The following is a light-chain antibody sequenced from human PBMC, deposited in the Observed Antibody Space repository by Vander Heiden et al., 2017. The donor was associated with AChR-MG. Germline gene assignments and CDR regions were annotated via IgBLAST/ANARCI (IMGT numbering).Light chain of an antibody. CDR2: AAS. V-gene: IGKV1-6*01. CDR3: RQDDNYPLT. Sequence: AIQMTQSPSSLSASVGDRVTITCRASQGIRNDLGWYQQKPGKAPKLLIYAASSLQSGVPSSFSGSGSGTDFTLTISSLQPEDFATYYCRQDDNYPLTFGGGTKVDIK. J-gene: IGKJ4*01. CDR1: QGIRND.